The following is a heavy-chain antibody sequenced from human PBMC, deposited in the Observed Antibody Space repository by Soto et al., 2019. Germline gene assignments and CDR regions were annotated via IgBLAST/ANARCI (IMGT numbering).Heavy chain of an antibody. D-gene: IGHD6-19*01. V-gene: IGHV3-23*01. CDR1: GFTFSSYA. Sequence: GGSLRLSCAASGFTFSSYAMSWVRQAPGEGLEWVSAISGSGGSTYYADSVKGRFTISRDNSKNTLYLQMNSLRAEDTAVYYCATRTEIAVAANFDYWGQGTLVTVSS. CDR3: ATRTEIAVAANFDY. J-gene: IGHJ4*02. CDR2: ISGSGGST.